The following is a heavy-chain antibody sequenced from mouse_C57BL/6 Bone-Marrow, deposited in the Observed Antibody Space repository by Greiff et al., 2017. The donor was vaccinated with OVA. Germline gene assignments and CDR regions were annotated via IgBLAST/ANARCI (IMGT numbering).Heavy chain of an antibody. V-gene: IGHV1-64*01. J-gene: IGHJ3*01. CDR1: GYTFTSYW. Sequence: VQLQQPGAELVKPGASVKLSCKASGYTFTSYWMHWVKQRPGQGLEWIGMIHPNSGSTNYNEKFKSKATLTVDKSSSTAYMQLSSLTTVDSAVYYCARGDDYDDGVPAYWGQGTLVTVSA. CDR2: IHPNSGST. CDR3: ARGDDYDDGVPAY. D-gene: IGHD2-4*01.